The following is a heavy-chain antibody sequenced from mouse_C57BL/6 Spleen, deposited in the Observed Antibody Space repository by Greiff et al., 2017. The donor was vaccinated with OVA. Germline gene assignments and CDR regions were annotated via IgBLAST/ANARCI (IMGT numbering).Heavy chain of an antibody. J-gene: IGHJ2*01. CDR2: INPRSGYT. CDR1: GYTFTSYT. V-gene: IGHV1-4*01. D-gene: IGHD3-3*01. CDR3: AREGDGDYFDY. Sequence: VQLQQSGAELARPGASVKMSCKASGYTFTSYTMNWVKQRPGQGLEWIGYINPRSGYTKYNQKFKDKATLTADKSSSTAYMQLSSLTSEDSAVYYCAREGDGDYFDYWGQGTTLTVSS.